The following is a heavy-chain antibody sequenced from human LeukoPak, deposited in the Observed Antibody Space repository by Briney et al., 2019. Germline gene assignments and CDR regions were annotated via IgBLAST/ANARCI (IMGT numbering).Heavy chain of an antibody. CDR1: GFTFSGFW. Sequence: GGSLRLSCAVSGFTFSGFWMSWSRQAPGKGLEWVASINSDGSEGYYADVVKGRFTISRDNAKNSLYLQINSPRAEDTAVYYCARSSYSSSSSVWGQGTMVAVSS. D-gene: IGHD6-6*01. V-gene: IGHV3-7*03. CDR3: ARSSYSSSSSV. J-gene: IGHJ3*01. CDR2: INSDGSEG.